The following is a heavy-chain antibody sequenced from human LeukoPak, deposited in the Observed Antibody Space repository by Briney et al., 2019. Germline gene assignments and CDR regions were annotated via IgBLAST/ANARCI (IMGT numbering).Heavy chain of an antibody. V-gene: IGHV4-39*01. J-gene: IGHJ5*02. D-gene: IGHD3-10*01. CDR1: GGSLSSPNHD. CDR3: ARSLGANTWVGNWFDP. CDR2: IYYSGTT. Sequence: SETLSLTGSVSGGSLSSPNHDGAGIRQPPGQGPEGIGGIYYSGTTYYNLALKHRVTLSVETSQNQFSLKLSSVTAADTAIYFCARSLGANTWVGNWFDPWGQGTLVTVS.